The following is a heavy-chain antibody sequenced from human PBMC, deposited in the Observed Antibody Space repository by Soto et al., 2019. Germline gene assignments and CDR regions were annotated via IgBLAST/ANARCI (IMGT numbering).Heavy chain of an antibody. J-gene: IGHJ2*01. CDR2: ISGSGGST. CDR3: AIRSGYSPYWYFDL. D-gene: IGHD3-22*01. CDR1: GFTFSSYA. Sequence: GGSLRLSCAASGFTFSSYAMSWVRQAPGKGLEWVSAISGSGGSTYYADSVKGRFTISRDNSKNTLYLQMNSLRAEDTAVYYCAIRSGYSPYWYFDLWGRGTLVTVSS. V-gene: IGHV3-23*01.